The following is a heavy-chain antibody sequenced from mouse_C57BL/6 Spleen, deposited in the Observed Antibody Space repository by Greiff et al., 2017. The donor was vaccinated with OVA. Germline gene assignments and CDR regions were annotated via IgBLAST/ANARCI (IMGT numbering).Heavy chain of an antibody. V-gene: IGHV1-64*01. CDR2: IHPNSGST. J-gene: IGHJ1*03. D-gene: IGHD2-3*01. CDR3: ARCGYYVDWYFEV. Sequence: VKLQQPGAELVKPGASVKLSCKASGYTFTSYWMHWVKQRPGQGLEWIGMIHPNSGSTNYNEKFKSKATLTVDKSSSTAYMQLSSLTSEDSAVYYCARCGYYVDWYFEVWGTGTTVTVSS. CDR1: GYTFTSYW.